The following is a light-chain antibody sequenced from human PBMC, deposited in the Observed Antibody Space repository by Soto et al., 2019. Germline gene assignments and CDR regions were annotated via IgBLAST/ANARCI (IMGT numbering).Light chain of an antibody. CDR1: SGDVGYYNY. CDR3: CSYAGSPRYV. Sequence: QSALTQPRSVSGSPGQSVTISCTGTSGDVGYYNYVSWYQQHPGKAPKVMIHDVSERPSGVPDRFSGSKSGNTASLTISGLQAEDEADYYCCSYAGSPRYVFGTGTKLTVL. J-gene: IGLJ1*01. CDR2: DVS. V-gene: IGLV2-11*01.